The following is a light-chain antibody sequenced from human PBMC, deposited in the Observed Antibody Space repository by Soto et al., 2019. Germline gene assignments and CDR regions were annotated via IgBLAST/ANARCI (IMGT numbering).Light chain of an antibody. V-gene: IGKV1-39*01. J-gene: IGKJ2*01. CDR2: AAS. CDR3: QQTHSSPPT. Sequence: IQLSQSPSSLSASVGDRITITCRASQSISTSLNWYQQKPGKAPKLLIYAASSVQSGVPARLSGSGSATFFTLTIHNLQPDDFATYFCQQTHSSPPTFGPGSKVDIK. CDR1: QSISTS.